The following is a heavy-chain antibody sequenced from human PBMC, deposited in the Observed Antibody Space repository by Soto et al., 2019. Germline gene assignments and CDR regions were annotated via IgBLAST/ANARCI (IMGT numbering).Heavy chain of an antibody. D-gene: IGHD3-22*01. CDR1: GFTFSSYW. Sequence: EVQLVESGGGLVQPGGSLRLSCAASGFTFSSYWMHWVRKAPGKGLVWVSCINSDGSSTRYADSVKVRFTISRDHAKNTLYVQMNSLRAEDTAVYYCARGLTTVYSWFDPWGQGTLVTVAS. CDR2: INSDGSST. CDR3: ARGLTTVYSWFDP. V-gene: IGHV3-74*01. J-gene: IGHJ5*02.